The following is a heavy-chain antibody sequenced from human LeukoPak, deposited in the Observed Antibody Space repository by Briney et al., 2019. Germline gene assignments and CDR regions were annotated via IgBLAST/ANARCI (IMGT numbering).Heavy chain of an antibody. J-gene: IGHJ4*02. CDR1: GGSFSGYY. D-gene: IGHD4-23*01. CDR3: ARRAVDYFDY. CDR2: INHSGST. V-gene: IGHV4-34*01. Sequence: SETLSLTCAVYGGSFSGYYWSWIRQPPGKGLEWIGEINHSGSTNYNPSLKSRVTISVDTSKNQFSLKLSSVTAADTAVYYCARRAVDYFDYWGQGTLVTVSS.